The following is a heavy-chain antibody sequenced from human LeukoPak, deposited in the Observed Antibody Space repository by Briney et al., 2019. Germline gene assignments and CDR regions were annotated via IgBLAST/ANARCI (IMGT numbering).Heavy chain of an antibody. D-gene: IGHD3-10*01. Sequence: SETLSLTCTVSGGSISSSSYYWGWIRQPPGKGLEWIGSIYYSGSTYYNPSLKSRVTISVDTSKNQFSLKLSSVTAADTAVYYCARLLVYGSGSYSFDYWGQGTLVTVSS. CDR1: GGSISSSSYY. CDR3: ARLLVYGSGSYSFDY. V-gene: IGHV4-39*01. CDR2: IYYSGST. J-gene: IGHJ4*02.